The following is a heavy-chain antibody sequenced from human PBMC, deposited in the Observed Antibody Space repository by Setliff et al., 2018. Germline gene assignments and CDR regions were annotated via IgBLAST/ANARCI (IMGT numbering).Heavy chain of an antibody. Sequence: GASVKVSCKASGGTFSSYAISWVRQAPGQGLEWMGGIIPILGIANYAQKFQGRVTITADESTSTAYMELSSLRSEDTAVYYCARDWSKEVSDYWGQGTLVTVSS. V-gene: IGHV1-69*10. CDR3: ARDWSKEVSDY. CDR1: GGTFSSYA. J-gene: IGHJ4*02. CDR2: IIPILGIA.